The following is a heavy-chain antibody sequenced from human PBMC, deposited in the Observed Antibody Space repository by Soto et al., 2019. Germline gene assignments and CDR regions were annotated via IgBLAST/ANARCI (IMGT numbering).Heavy chain of an antibody. CDR1: GYSFTSYW. CDR3: ARSYYDFWSGYYSIDY. CDR2: IDPSDTYT. Sequence: EVQLVQSGAEVKKPGESLRISCKGSGYSFTSYWISWVRQMPGKGLEWMGRIDPSDTYTNYSPSFQGHVTISADKSISTAYLQWSSLKASDTAMYYCARSYYDFWSGYYSIDYWGQGTLVTVSS. J-gene: IGHJ4*02. D-gene: IGHD3-3*01. V-gene: IGHV5-10-1*03.